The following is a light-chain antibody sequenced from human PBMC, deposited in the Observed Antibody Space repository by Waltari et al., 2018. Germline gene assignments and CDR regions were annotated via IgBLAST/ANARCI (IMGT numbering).Light chain of an antibody. CDR3: QQRSNWPRT. V-gene: IGKV3-11*01. CDR1: QSVSSY. Sequence: TLSLSPGERATLSCRASQSVSSYLAWYQQKPGQAPRLLIYAASTRATGIPARFSGSGSGTDFTLTISSLEPEDFAVYYCQQRSNWPRTFGQGP. CDR2: AAS. J-gene: IGKJ1*01.